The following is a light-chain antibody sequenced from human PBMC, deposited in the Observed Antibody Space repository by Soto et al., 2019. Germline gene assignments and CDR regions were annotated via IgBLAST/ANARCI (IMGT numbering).Light chain of an antibody. V-gene: IGKV3-20*01. CDR2: GAF. CDR3: HQYGTTPRS. J-gene: IGKJ2*03. CDR1: QRISNNW. Sequence: EIVLTQSPGALSLSPGEGASLSCRASQRISNNWLAWYQQKPGQAPRLLIYGAFNRAAGITDRFSGSGSGTDFTLTISGLEADDFAVYYCHQYGTTPRSFGQGTMVEVK.